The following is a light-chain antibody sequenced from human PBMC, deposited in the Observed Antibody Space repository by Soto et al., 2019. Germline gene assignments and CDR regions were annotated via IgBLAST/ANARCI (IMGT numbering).Light chain of an antibody. CDR1: QSVNAN. J-gene: IGKJ1*01. Sequence: EVVMTQSPAPLSVSPGDRATLSCRASQSVNANLAWYQQKPGQAPRLLIHGASNRATGIPARFSGSGFGTEFILTISSLQSEDFAVYYCQQYNTWLWTFGQGTKVEI. CDR3: QQYNTWLWT. CDR2: GAS. V-gene: IGKV3-15*01.